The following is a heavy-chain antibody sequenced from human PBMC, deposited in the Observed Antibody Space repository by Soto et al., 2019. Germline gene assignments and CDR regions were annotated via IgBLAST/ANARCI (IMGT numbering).Heavy chain of an antibody. CDR1: GFTFDDYG. J-gene: IGHJ4*02. CDR3: ARDQYDSSGSVYYFDY. D-gene: IGHD3-22*01. V-gene: IGHV3-20*04. CDR2: INWNGGST. Sequence: GGSLRLSCAASGFTFDDYGMSWVRQAPGKGLEWVSGINWNGGSTGYADSVKGRFTISRDNAKNSLYLQMNSLRAEDTALYYCARDQYDSSGSVYYFDYWGQGTLVTVSS.